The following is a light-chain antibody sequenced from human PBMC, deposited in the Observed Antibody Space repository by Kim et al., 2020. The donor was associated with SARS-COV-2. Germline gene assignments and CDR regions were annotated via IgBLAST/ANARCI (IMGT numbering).Light chain of an antibody. CDR1: QSVSSNY. CDR2: GAS. V-gene: IGKV3-20*01. Sequence: SPGERATLSCRASQSVSSNYLAWYQQKPGQAPRLLIYGASSTATGIPDRFSGSGSGTDFTLTISGLEPEDFAVYYCHQYGSSPPYTFGQGTKLEIK. CDR3: HQYGSSPPYT. J-gene: IGKJ2*01.